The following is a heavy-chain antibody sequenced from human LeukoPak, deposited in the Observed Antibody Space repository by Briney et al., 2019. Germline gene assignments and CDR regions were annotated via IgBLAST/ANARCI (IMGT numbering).Heavy chain of an antibody. CDR2: ITLSDSSA. J-gene: IGHJ4*02. Sequence: PGESLKISCQGFEKSLIYHWISWVRQMPGKGLEWMGKITLSDSSATYSPSFQGHVTILIDKSINTAYLEWSNLKASDTAMYYCTWGTSSTKIDYWGQGTVVTVPS. D-gene: IGHD3-16*01. CDR3: TWGTSSTKIDY. V-gene: IGHV5-10-1*01. CDR1: EKSLIYHW.